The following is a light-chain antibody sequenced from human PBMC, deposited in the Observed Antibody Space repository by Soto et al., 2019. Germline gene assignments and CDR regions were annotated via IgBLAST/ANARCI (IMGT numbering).Light chain of an antibody. Sequence: QSVLTQPPSVSGTPGQRVTISCSGSNSNIGSNSVNWYQHVPGTAPKLLIHTNNLRPSGIPDRFSGSRSGTSASLDITYLQSEDETEYYCEAWDDSLKAVIFGGGTKLTVL. CDR2: TNN. J-gene: IGLJ2*01. CDR1: NSNIGSNS. CDR3: EAWDDSLKAVI. V-gene: IGLV1-44*01.